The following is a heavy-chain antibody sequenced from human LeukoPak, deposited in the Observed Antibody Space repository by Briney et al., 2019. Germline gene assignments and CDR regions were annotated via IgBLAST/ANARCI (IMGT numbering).Heavy chain of an antibody. Sequence: GGSLRLSCAASGFTFSDYYMTWIRQAPGKGLEGVSYISSGSSTIYYADSVKGRFTISRDNAKNSLYLHMNSLRAEDTAMYYCARDGGYYRFDPWGQGTLVTVSS. V-gene: IGHV3-11*01. CDR3: ARDGGYYRFDP. D-gene: IGHD3-22*01. J-gene: IGHJ5*02. CDR2: ISSGSSTI. CDR1: GFTFSDYY.